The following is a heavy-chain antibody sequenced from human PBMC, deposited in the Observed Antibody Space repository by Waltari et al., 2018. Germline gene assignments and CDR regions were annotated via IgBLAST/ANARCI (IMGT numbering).Heavy chain of an antibody. CDR3: AREVYRQLWPDY. CDR1: GFTFSSYS. CDR2: ISSSSSYI. V-gene: IGHV3-21*01. J-gene: IGHJ4*02. D-gene: IGHD5-18*01. Sequence: EVQLVESGGGLVKPGGSLRLSCAASGFTFSSYSMNWVRQAPGKGLEWVSSISSSSSYIYYADSVKGRFTISRDNAKNSLYLQMNSLRAEDTAVYYCAREVYRQLWPDYCGQGTLVTVSS.